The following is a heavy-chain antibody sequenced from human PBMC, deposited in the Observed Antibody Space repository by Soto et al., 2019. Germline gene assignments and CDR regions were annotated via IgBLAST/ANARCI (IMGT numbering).Heavy chain of an antibody. CDR1: GYTFTTYG. CDR2: INPNSGHT. Sequence: ASVKVSCKASGYTFTTYGIIWVRQAPGQGLEWMGWINPNSGHTNYAQNLQDRATMTTDTSTNTAYMELRSLRAEDTAVYYCAKNHPYSDFDPWSQGTLVTVSS. J-gene: IGHJ5*02. CDR3: AKNHPYSDFDP. V-gene: IGHV1-18*01. D-gene: IGHD5-18*01.